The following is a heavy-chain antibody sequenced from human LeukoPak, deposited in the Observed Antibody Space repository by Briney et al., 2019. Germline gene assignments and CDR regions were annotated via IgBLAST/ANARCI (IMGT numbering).Heavy chain of an antibody. Sequence: SETLSLTCAVSGYSISSGYYWGWIRQPPGKGLEWIGSIYHSGSTYYNPSLKSRVTISVDTSKNQFSLKLSSVTAADTAVYYCARTDFWSGYSRNFDYWGQGTLVTVSS. CDR1: GYSISSGYY. J-gene: IGHJ4*02. V-gene: IGHV4-38-2*01. CDR2: IYHSGST. CDR3: ARTDFWSGYSRNFDY. D-gene: IGHD3-3*01.